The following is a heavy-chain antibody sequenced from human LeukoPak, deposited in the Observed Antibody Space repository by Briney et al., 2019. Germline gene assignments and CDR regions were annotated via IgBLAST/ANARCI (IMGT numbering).Heavy chain of an antibody. CDR1: GFTFSNYS. J-gene: IGHJ3*02. Sequence: GGSLRLSCAASGFTFSNYSMNWVRQAPGKGLEWVSFISSGSNYIYYADSVKGRFTISRDNAKNSLYLQMNSLRAEDTALYHCARDGGSGWSYAFDIWGQGTMVTVSS. CDR2: ISSGSNYI. D-gene: IGHD6-19*01. V-gene: IGHV3-21*04. CDR3: ARDGGSGWSYAFDI.